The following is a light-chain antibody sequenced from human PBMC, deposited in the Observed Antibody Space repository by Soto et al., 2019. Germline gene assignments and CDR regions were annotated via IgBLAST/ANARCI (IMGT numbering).Light chain of an antibody. Sequence: AIRMTQSPSSLSASTGDRVTITCRASQGISSYLAWYQQKPGKAPKLLIYAASTLQSGVPSRFSVSGSGTDFTLTISCLQSEDFATYYCKQYYSYPWTFGQGTKVEI. CDR3: KQYYSYPWT. CDR2: AAS. CDR1: QGISSY. V-gene: IGKV1-8*01. J-gene: IGKJ1*01.